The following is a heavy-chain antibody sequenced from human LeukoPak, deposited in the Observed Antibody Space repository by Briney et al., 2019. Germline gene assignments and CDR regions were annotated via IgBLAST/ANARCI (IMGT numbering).Heavy chain of an antibody. V-gene: IGHV4-31*03. CDR3: ARAGYRGYLPDY. CDR1: GGSISSGGYY. D-gene: IGHD5-12*01. CDR2: IYYSGST. Sequence: SQTLSLTCTVSGGSISSGGYYWSWIRRHPGKGLEWIGYIYYSGSTYYNPSLKSRVTISVDTSKNQFSLKLSSVTAADTAVSYCARAGYRGYLPDYGGRGPRVPVSS. J-gene: IGHJ4*02.